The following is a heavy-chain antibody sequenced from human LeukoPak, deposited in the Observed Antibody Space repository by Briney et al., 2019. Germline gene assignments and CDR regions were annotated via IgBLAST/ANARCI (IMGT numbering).Heavy chain of an antibody. V-gene: IGHV3-30-3*01. Sequence: GRSLRLSCAASGFTFSNYAMHWVRQAPGKGLEWVAVISYDGSNKYYADSVQGRITISRDNSKNTLYLQMNSLRAEDTAVYYCARDGPPYDSSGYYSYYFDYWGQGTLVTVSS. D-gene: IGHD3-22*01. CDR1: GFTFSNYA. CDR2: ISYDGSNK. J-gene: IGHJ4*02. CDR3: ARDGPPYDSSGYYSYYFDY.